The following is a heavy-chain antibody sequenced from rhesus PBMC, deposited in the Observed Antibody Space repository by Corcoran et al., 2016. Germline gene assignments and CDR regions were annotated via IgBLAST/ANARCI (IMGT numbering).Heavy chain of an antibody. CDR1: GYTFTNYY. V-gene: IGHV1-1*01. CDR2: ISPYKGKK. CDR3: TREGAAATFGFDY. Sequence: QVQLVQSGAEIKQPGASVKLSCKASGYTFTNYYMHWVRQAPGQGLEWIGLISPYKGKKGFAQNFQGRVTITTDTSTTAGYMELSSLRSEDTAVYYCTREGAAATFGFDYWGQGVQVTVSS. J-gene: IGHJ4*01. D-gene: IGHD6-43*01.